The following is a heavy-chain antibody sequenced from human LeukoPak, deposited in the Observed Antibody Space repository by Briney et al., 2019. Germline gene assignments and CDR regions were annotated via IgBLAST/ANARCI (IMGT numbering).Heavy chain of an antibody. V-gene: IGHV3-30*18. CDR2: ISYDGSNK. CDR3: AKELPGYFDWLYPFDY. J-gene: IGHJ4*02. D-gene: IGHD3-9*01. Sequence: PGGSLRLSCAASGFTFSSYGMHWVRQAPGKGLEWVAVISYDGSNKYYADSVKGRFTISRDNSKNTLYLQMNSLRAEDTAVYYCAKELPGYFDWLYPFDYWGQGTLVTVSS. CDR1: GFTFSSYG.